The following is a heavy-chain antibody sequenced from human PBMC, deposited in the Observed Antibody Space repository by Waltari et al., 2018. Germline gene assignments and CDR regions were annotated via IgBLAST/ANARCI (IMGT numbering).Heavy chain of an antibody. CDR1: GGTFSSYA. CDR3: ARVSRQGYSSSWYLGAFDI. J-gene: IGHJ3*02. D-gene: IGHD6-13*01. CDR2: IIPIFGTA. Sequence: QVQLVQSGAEVKKPGSSVKVSCKASGGTFSSYAISWVRQAPRTGLEWRGGIIPIFGTANSAQKFQGRVTITADESTSTAYMELSSLRSEDTAVYYCARVSRQGYSSSWYLGAFDIWGQGTMVTVSS. V-gene: IGHV1-69*01.